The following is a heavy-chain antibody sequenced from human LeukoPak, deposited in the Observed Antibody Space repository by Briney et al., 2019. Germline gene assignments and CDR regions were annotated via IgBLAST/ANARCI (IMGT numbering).Heavy chain of an antibody. J-gene: IGHJ5*02. Sequence: SETLSLTCAVYGGSFSGYNWSWIRQPPGKGLEWIGEINHRASTNYNPSFKSRVTISVDTSKNQFSLKLSSVTAADTAVYYCAGSIIVATEENWFDPWGRGTLVTVSS. CDR2: INHRAST. CDR1: GGSFSGYN. CDR3: AGSIIVATEENWFDP. D-gene: IGHD5-12*01. V-gene: IGHV4-34*01.